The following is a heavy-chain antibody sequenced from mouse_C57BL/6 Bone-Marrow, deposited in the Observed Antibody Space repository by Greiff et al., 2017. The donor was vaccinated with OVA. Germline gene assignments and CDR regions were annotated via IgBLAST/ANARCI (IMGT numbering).Heavy chain of an antibody. CDR2: IRNKANGYTT. Sequence: DVKLVESGGGLVQPGGSLSLSCAASGFTFTDYYMSWVRQPPGKALEWLGFIRNKANGYTTEYSASVKGRFTISRDNSQSILYLQMNALRAEDSATYYCARSPTIVSYYAMDYWGQGTSVTVSS. CDR3: ARSPTIVSYYAMDY. D-gene: IGHD2-12*01. CDR1: GFTFTDYY. V-gene: IGHV7-3*01. J-gene: IGHJ4*01.